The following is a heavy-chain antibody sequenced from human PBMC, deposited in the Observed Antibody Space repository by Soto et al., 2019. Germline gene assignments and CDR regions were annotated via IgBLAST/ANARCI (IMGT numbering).Heavy chain of an antibody. CDR2: TYYRSKWYN. CDR1: GDSVSSNSAA. Sequence: PSQTLSLTCAISGDSVSSNSAAWNWIRQSPSRGLEWLGRTYYRSKWYNDYAVSVKSRITISVDTSKNQFSLKLSSVTAADTAVYYCARQGYSSSYWGQGTLVTVSS. D-gene: IGHD6-13*01. V-gene: IGHV6-1*01. J-gene: IGHJ4*02. CDR3: ARQGYSSSY.